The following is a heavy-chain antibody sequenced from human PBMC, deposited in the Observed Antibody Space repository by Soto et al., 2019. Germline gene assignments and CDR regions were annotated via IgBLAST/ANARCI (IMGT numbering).Heavy chain of an antibody. Sequence: SGPTLVNRNHTLILTCAFSGVSLSRKGMSVSWIRQPPGKALEFLELIDWEEEKVYSPSLRTRLTVSKDTSKSQVVLTLTNVDGLDKATYYCTRSTNRNYAYYFDYLGKANLVTVSS. D-gene: IGHD1-7*01. J-gene: IGHJ4*02. CDR3: TRSTNRNYAYYFDY. CDR1: GVSLSRKGMS. CDR2: IDWEEEK. V-gene: IGHV2-70*01.